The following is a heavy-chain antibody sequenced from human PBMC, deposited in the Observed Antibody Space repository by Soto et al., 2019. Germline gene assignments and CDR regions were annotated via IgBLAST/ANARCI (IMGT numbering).Heavy chain of an antibody. Sequence: SETLSLTCTVSGGSISRGNYHWSWIRQDPGKGLEWIGNIYYSGSSYYNPSLKSRATISIDTSKDQFSLRLGSVTAADTAVYYCARVEGSSYYFRHDCWGRGTLVTVSS. D-gene: IGHD1-26*01. V-gene: IGHV4-31*02. CDR2: IYYSGSS. CDR1: GGSISRGNYH. J-gene: IGHJ4*02. CDR3: ARVEGSSYYFRHDC.